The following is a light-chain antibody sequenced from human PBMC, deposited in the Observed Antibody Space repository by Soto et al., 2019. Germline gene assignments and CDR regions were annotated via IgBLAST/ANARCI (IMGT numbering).Light chain of an antibody. J-gene: IGKJ4*01. Sequence: EIVLTQSPGTLSLSPGDRATLSCRASQSVTSNYLAWYQQKPGQAPRLLLYGASRRAIGIPDRFSGSGSGTDYTLTTSRLEHEDVAVYYCQQYDTSPPLTFGGGTKVEIK. V-gene: IGKV3-20*01. CDR3: QQYDTSPPLT. CDR1: QSVTSNY. CDR2: GAS.